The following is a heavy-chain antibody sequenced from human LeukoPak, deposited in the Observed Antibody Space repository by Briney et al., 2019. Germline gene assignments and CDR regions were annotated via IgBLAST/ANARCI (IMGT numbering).Heavy chain of an antibody. J-gene: IGHJ4*02. CDR2: INHNGNVN. D-gene: IGHD6-13*01. Sequence: GGSLRLSCAASGFTFSSYWMNWARQAPGKGLEWVASINHNGNVNYYVDSVKGRFTVSRDNAKNTLYLQVNNLRAEDTAVYYCARGPNSNWSGLDFWGQGTLLTVSS. CDR3: ARGPNSNWSGLDF. V-gene: IGHV3-7*01. CDR1: GFTFSSYW.